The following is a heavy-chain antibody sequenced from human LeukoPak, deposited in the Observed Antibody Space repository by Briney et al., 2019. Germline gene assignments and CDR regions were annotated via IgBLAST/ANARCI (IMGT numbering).Heavy chain of an antibody. J-gene: IGHJ4*02. V-gene: IGHV6-1*01. CDR2: TYYRSKWYN. CDR1: GDSVSSISAT. CDR3: ARYSAKRFDY. Sequence: SQTLSLTCAISGDSVSSISATWNWIRQSPSRGLEWLGRTYYRSKWYNEYAVSVKSRITINPDTSENQFSLQLNSVTPEDTAVYYCARYSAKRFDYWGQGTLVTVSS. D-gene: IGHD4-11*01.